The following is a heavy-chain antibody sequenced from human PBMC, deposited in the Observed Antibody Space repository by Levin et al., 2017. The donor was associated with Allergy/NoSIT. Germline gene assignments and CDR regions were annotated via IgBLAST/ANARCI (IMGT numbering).Heavy chain of an antibody. J-gene: IGHJ5*02. D-gene: IGHD3-10*01. Sequence: SETLSLTCTVSGGSISSSSYYWGWIRQPPGKGLEWIGSIYYSGSTYYNPSLKSRVTISVDTSKNQFSLKLSSVTAADTAVYYCARRPGGWFDPWGQGTLVTVSS. CDR1: GGSISSSSYY. CDR2: IYYSGST. V-gene: IGHV4-39*01. CDR3: ARRPGGWFDP.